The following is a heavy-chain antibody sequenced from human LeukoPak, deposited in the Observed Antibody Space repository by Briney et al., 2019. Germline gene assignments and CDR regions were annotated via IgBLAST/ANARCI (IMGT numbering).Heavy chain of an antibody. CDR3: ARDGWFGELDKDHFDY. V-gene: IGHV3-21*05. D-gene: IGHD3-10*01. CDR1: GFTSSSYW. J-gene: IGHJ4*02. Sequence: GGSLRLSCAASGFTSSSYWMSWVRQAPGKGLEWVSYISLSSTYTNYADSVKGRFTISRDNAKNLLYLQMNSLRVEDTAVYYCARDGWFGELDKDHFDYWGQGTLVTVSS. CDR2: ISLSSTYT.